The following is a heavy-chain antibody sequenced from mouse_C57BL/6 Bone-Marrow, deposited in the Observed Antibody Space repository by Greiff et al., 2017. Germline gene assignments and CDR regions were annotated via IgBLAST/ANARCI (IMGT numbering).Heavy chain of an antibody. D-gene: IGHD1-1*01. V-gene: IGHV1-55*01. CDR3: ARFLGDSGRGYWDFDV. CDR1: GYTFTSYW. Sequence: QVQLQQPGAELVKPGASVKMSCKASGYTFTSYWITWVKQRPGQGLEWIGDIYPGSGSTNYNEKFKSKATLTVDTSSSPAYMQLSSLTSEDSAVYYCARFLGDSGRGYWDFDVWGTGTTVTVSS. J-gene: IGHJ1*03. CDR2: IYPGSGST.